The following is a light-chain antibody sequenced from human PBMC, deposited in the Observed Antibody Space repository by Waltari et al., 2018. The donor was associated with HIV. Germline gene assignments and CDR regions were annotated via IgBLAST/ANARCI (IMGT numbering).Light chain of an antibody. CDR3: QSYDKFLRGLWV. V-gene: IGLV1-40*01. CDR1: KSNIVPGHD. J-gene: IGLJ3*02. CDR2: SNT. Sequence: QSLLTQPPSVSGTPGQRITISCTGNKSNIVPGHDVNRYRQVPGTAPKLLILSNTNRPSGVPDRFTCSKSATSASLAITGLQADDEADYYCQSYDKFLRGLWVFGGGTRLTVL.